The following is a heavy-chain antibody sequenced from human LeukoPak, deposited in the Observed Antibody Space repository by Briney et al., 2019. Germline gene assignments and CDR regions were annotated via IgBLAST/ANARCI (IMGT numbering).Heavy chain of an antibody. Sequence: GGSLRLSCAASGFTFSSXSMNWVRQAPGKGLKWVXXXXXSSSYIYYADSVKGRFTISRDNAKNSLYLQMNSLRAEDTAVYYCARGGLGYCSSTSCDPHDYWGQGTLVTVSS. CDR3: ARGGLGYCSSTSCDPHDY. CDR1: GFTFSSXS. V-gene: IGHV3-21*01. CDR2: XXXSSSYI. J-gene: IGHJ4*02. D-gene: IGHD2-2*01.